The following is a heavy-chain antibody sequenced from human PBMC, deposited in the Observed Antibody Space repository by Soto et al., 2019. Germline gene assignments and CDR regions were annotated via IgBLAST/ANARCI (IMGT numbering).Heavy chain of an antibody. D-gene: IGHD6-13*01. J-gene: IGHJ4*02. Sequence: VQLVESGGGVVQPGRSLRLSCAASGFTFSSYAMHWVRQAPGKGLEWVAVISYDGSNKYYADSVKGRFTISRDNSKNTLYLQMNSLRAEDTAVYYCARDGGIAAAGTGGGVFDYWGQGTLVTVSS. CDR2: ISYDGSNK. CDR1: GFTFSSYA. V-gene: IGHV3-30-3*01. CDR3: ARDGGIAAAGTGGGVFDY.